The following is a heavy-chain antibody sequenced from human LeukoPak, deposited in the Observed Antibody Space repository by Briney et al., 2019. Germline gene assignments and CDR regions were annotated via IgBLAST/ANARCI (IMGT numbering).Heavy chain of an antibody. V-gene: IGHV4-59*01. Sequence: SETLSLTCTVSGGSISSYYWSWIRQPPGKGLEWIGYIYYSGSTNYNPSLKSRVTISVDTSKNQFSLRLNSVTAADTAVYYCARVGDYGRAFDIWGQGTMVTVSS. CDR2: IYYSGST. D-gene: IGHD4-17*01. CDR1: GGSISSYY. J-gene: IGHJ3*02. CDR3: ARVGDYGRAFDI.